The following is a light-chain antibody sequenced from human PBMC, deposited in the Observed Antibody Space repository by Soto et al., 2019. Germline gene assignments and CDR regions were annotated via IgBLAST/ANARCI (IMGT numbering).Light chain of an antibody. Sequence: EIVLTQSPGTLSLSPGKRATLSCRASQSISSSYLAWYQQRPGQAPRLLIYGASSRATGIPDRFSGSGSGTEFTLTISRLEPEDFAVYYCQQRYNWPLTFGGGTKVDI. J-gene: IGKJ4*01. CDR2: GAS. CDR3: QQRYNWPLT. V-gene: IGKV3D-20*02. CDR1: QSISSSY.